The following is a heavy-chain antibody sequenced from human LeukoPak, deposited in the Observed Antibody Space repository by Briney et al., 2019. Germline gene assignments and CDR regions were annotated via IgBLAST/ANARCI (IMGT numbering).Heavy chain of an antibody. J-gene: IGHJ6*03. CDR2: IYYSGST. V-gene: IGHV4-39*07. CDR3: ARSRDSGPDSGSNTNNYYYYMDV. CDR1: GGSISSSSYY. Sequence: KASETLSLTCTVSGGSISSSSYYWGWIRQPPGKGLEWIGSIYYSGSTYYNPSLKSRVTISVDTSKNQFSLKLSFVTAADTAVYYCARSRDSGPDSGSNTNNYYYYMDVWGKGTTVTVSS. D-gene: IGHD5-12*01.